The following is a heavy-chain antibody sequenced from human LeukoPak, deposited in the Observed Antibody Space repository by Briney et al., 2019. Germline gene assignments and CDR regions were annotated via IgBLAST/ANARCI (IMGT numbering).Heavy chain of an antibody. V-gene: IGHV4-30-4*01. CDR3: TRGKYGSGSYFGWFDP. CDR1: GGSISSGDYY. CDR2: IYYSGST. D-gene: IGHD3-10*01. J-gene: IGHJ5*02. Sequence: PSQTLSLTCTVSGGSISSGDYYWSWIRQPPGKGLEWSGYIYYSGSTYYNPSLKSRVTISVDTSKTQFSLKLSFVTAADPAVYYCTRGKYGSGSYFGWFDPWGQGTLVTVSS.